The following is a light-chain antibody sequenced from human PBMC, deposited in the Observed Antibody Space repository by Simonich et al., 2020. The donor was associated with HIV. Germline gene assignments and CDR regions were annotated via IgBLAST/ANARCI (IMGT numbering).Light chain of an antibody. CDR1: QSISSY. J-gene: IGKJ4*01. CDR3: QQYYSYPLT. Sequence: DIQMTQSPSSLSASVGDRVTITCRASQSISSYLNWYQQKPGKAPKLLIYAASSLQSGVPSRFSGSGSGTEVTLTISSLQPDDFATYYCQQYYSYPLTFGGGTKVEIK. V-gene: IGKV1-39*01. CDR2: AAS.